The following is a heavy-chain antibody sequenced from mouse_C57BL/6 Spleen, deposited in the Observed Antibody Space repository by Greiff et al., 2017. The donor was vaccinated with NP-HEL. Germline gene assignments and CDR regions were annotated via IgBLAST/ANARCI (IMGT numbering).Heavy chain of an antibody. CDR2: ISDGGSYT. D-gene: IGHD6-2*01. V-gene: IGHV5-4*01. Sequence: EVHLVESGGGLVKPGGSLKLSCAASGFTFSSYAMSWVRQTPEKRLEWVATISDGGSYTYYPDNVKGRFTISRDNAKNNLYLQMSHLKSEDTAMYYCARDRESLRDAMDYWGQGTSVTVSS. CDR1: GFTFSSYA. J-gene: IGHJ4*01. CDR3: ARDRESLRDAMDY.